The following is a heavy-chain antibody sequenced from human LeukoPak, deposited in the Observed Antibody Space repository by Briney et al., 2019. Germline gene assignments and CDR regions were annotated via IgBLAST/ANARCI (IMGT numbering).Heavy chain of an antibody. J-gene: IGHJ4*02. Sequence: ASVKVSCKASGYAFTVYYVQWVRQAPGQGLEWMGWMNPDSGGTNFAQKFKGRVTMTRDTSITTAYMELSRLTSDDTAVYYCARGWSGYSFDDWGQGTLVTVSS. CDR3: ARGWSGYSFDD. V-gene: IGHV1-2*02. D-gene: IGHD3-3*01. CDR1: GYAFTVYY. CDR2: MNPDSGGT.